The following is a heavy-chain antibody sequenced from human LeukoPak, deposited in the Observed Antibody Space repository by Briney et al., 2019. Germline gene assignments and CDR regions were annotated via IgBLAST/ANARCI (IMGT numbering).Heavy chain of an antibody. V-gene: IGHV3-30*18. CDR3: AKDPQAAAVAGPDY. Sequence: PWRSLRLSCAASGFTFSSYGMHWVRQAPGKGLEWVAVISYDGGNKYYADSVKGRFIISRDNSKNTLYLQMNSLRAEDTAVYYCAKDPQAAAVAGPDYWGQGTLVTVSS. CDR2: ISYDGGNK. D-gene: IGHD6-19*01. J-gene: IGHJ4*02. CDR1: GFTFSSYG.